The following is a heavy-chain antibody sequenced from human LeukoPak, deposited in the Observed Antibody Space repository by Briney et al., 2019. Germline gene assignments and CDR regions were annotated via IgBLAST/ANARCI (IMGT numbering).Heavy chain of an antibody. CDR1: GGTFSSYA. V-gene: IGHV1-69*13. CDR2: VIPIFGTA. Sequence: SVKVSCKASGGTFSSYAISWVRQAPGQGLEWMGGVIPIFGTANYAQKFQGRVTITADESTSTAYMELSSLRSEDTAVYYCARDLAARPEDYYYYYMDVWGKGTTVTVSS. CDR3: ARDLAARPEDYYYYYMDV. J-gene: IGHJ6*03. D-gene: IGHD6-6*01.